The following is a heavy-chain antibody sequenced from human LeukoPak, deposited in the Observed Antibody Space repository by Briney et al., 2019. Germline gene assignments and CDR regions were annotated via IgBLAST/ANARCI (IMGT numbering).Heavy chain of an antibody. CDR2: IYHSGST. V-gene: IGHV4-30-2*01. J-gene: IGHJ6*03. CDR3: ARGNYDFWSGYYTAYYYYYMDV. D-gene: IGHD3-3*01. Sequence: SETLSLTCAVSGGSISSGGYSWSWIRQPPGKGLEWIGYIYHSGSTYYNPSLKSRFTISVDRSKNQFSLKLSSVTAADTAVYYCARGNYDFWSGYYTAYYYYYMDVWGKGTTVTVSS. CDR1: GGSISSGGYS.